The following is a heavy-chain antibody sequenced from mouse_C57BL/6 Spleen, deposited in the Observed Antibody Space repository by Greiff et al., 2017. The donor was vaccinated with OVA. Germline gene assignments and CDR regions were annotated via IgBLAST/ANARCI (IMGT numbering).Heavy chain of an antibody. V-gene: IGHV1-69*01. CDR1: GYTFTSYW. CDR3: ARVGYYDYDAWFAY. D-gene: IGHD2-4*01. J-gene: IGHJ3*01. CDR2: IDPSDSYT. Sequence: VQLQQPGAELVMPGASVKLSCKASGYTFTSYWMHWVKQRPGQGLEWIGEIDPSDSYTNYNQKFKGKSTLTVDQSSSTAYMQRSSLTSEDSAVYYCARVGYYDYDAWFAYWGQGTLVTVSA.